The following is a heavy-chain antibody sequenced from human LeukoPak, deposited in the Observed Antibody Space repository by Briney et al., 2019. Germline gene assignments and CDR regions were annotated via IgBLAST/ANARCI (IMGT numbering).Heavy chain of an antibody. D-gene: IGHD4-17*01. J-gene: IGHJ6*02. V-gene: IGHV3-30*18. Sequence: PGGSLRLSCAASGFTFSSYGMHWVRQAPGKGLEWVAVISYDGSNKYYADPVKGRFTISRDNSKNTLYLQMNSLGAEDTAVYYCAKEVGDLYYYYYGMDVWGQGTTVTVSS. CDR3: AKEVGDLYYYYYGMDV. CDR1: GFTFSSYG. CDR2: ISYDGSNK.